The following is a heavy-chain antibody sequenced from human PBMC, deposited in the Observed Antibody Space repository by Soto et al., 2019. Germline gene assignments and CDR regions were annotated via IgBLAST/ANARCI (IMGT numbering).Heavy chain of an antibody. CDR1: GYTFTSYY. CDR2: INPSGGST. J-gene: IGHJ5*02. D-gene: IGHD6-19*01. Sequence: QVQLVQSGAEVKKPGASVKVSCKASGYTFTSYYMHWVRQAPGQGLEWMGIINPSGGSTSYAQKCQGRVTMTRDTSTSTVYMELSSLRSEDTAVYYCARAGAYCSGWYGGGFDPWGQGTLVTVSS. V-gene: IGHV1-46*01. CDR3: ARAGAYCSGWYGGGFDP.